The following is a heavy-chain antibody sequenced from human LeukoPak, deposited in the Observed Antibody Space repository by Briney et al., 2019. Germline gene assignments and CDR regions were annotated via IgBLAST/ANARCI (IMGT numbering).Heavy chain of an antibody. CDR1: GGTLSSYA. J-gene: IGHJ4*02. CDR3: AGTGEGGDYFDY. CDR2: IIPIFGTA. V-gene: IGHV1-69*06. D-gene: IGHD7-27*01. Sequence: ASVKVSCKASGGTLSSYAISWVRQAPGQGLERMGGIIPIFGTANYAQKFQGRVTITADKSTSTAYMELSSLRSEDTAVYYCAGTGEGGDYFDYWGQGTLVTVSS.